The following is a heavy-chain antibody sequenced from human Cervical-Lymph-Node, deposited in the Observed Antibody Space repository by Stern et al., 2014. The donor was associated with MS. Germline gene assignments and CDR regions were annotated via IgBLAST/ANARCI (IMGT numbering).Heavy chain of an antibody. Sequence: ESGPALVRPTQTLTLTCTFSGISLSASRMCVSLIRQPPGKAPEWLARIDWDDYKYYSTSLKTRLTISRDTSKNQVVLTMTNMDPVDTGTYYCARNYHSGDFEAYWYFDLWGRGTLVTVSS. D-gene: IGHD2-21*01. CDR2: IDWDDYK. J-gene: IGHJ2*01. CDR1: GISLSASRMC. CDR3: ARNYHSGDFEAYWYFDL. V-gene: IGHV2-70*11.